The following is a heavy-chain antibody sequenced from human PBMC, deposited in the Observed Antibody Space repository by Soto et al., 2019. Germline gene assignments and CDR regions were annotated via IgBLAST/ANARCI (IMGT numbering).Heavy chain of an antibody. CDR3: ARFYSVGWELPYDFDY. V-gene: IGHV1-18*01. CDR2: ISAYNGNT. CDR1: GYTFTSYG. Sequence: QVQLVQSGAEVKKPGASVKVSCKASGYTFTSYGISWVRQAPGQGLEWMGWISAYNGNTNYAQKLQGRVTMTTDTSTSTAYMELRSLRSEDTAVSSCARFYSVGWELPYDFDYWGQGTLVTVSS. J-gene: IGHJ4*02. D-gene: IGHD1-26*01.